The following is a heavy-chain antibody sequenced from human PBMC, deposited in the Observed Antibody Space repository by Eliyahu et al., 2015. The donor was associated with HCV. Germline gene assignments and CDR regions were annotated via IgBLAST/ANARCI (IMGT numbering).Heavy chain of an antibody. D-gene: IGHD7-27*01. J-gene: IGHJ3*02. CDR3: AKDRMEHWVAQYDAFDI. Sequence: EVQLLESGGGLVQPGGSLRLSCVAXGFTFSNYAMSWVRQAPGKGLEWVSSISGTGVDTYYADSVKGRFTISRDDSKNTLSLQMNSLRAEDTAVYYCAKDRMEHWVAQYDAFDIWGQGTMVTVSS. CDR2: ISGTGVDT. CDR1: GFTFSNYA. V-gene: IGHV3-23*01.